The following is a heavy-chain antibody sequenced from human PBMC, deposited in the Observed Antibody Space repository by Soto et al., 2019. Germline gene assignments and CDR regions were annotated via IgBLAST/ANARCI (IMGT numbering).Heavy chain of an antibody. V-gene: IGHV4-4*07. J-gene: IGHJ4*02. CDR2: IFSSGST. D-gene: IGHD5-12*01. CDR3: AREGSYSAYNFAHGIQLWSFDF. CDR1: GGSINTFY. Sequence: SETLSLTCTVSGGSINTFYWSWVRQPAGKGLEWIGRIFSSGSTSFNPSLESRVAVSVDTSKNHFSLNLSSVTAADMAVYYCAREGSYSAYNFAHGIQLWSFDFWGQGALVTVSS.